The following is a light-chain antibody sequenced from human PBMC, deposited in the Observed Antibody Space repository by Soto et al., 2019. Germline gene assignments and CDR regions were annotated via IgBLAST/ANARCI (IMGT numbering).Light chain of an antibody. J-gene: IGKJ1*01. CDR3: HQYGTSPWT. V-gene: IGKV3-20*01. CDR1: QSIANNN. CDR2: DAS. Sequence: IVLTQSPGTLSLSPGERATLSCRASQSIANNNLVWFQQKAGQAPRLLIFDASTRATGIPDRFSGSGSGTDFTLTISRLEPEDFGVYYCHQYGTSPWTFGQGTKVEIK.